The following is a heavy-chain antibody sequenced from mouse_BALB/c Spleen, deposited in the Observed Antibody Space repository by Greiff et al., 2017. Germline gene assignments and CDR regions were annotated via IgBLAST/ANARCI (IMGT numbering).Heavy chain of an antibody. CDR3: ARSNPDAMDY. CDR1: GFTFSSFG. J-gene: IGHJ4*01. V-gene: IGHV5-17*02. D-gene: IGHD4-1*01. CDR2: ISSGSSTI. Sequence: EVHLVESGGGLVKPGGSLKLSCAASGFTFSSFGMHWVRQAPEKGLEWVAYISSGSSTIYYADTVKGRFTISRDNPKNTLFLQMTSLRSEDTAMYYCARSNPDAMDYWGQGTSVTVSS.